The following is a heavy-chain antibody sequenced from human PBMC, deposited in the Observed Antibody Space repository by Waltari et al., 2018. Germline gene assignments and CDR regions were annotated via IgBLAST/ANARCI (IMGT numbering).Heavy chain of an antibody. CDR1: GFTFSSYG. V-gene: IGHV3-33*01. J-gene: IGHJ4*02. Sequence: QVQLVESGGGVVQPGRSLRLSCEASGFTFSSYGMHWVRQAPGKGLEGVEVIWYDGSIKYYADSVKGRFTLSRDNAKNSLYLQMNSLRAEDTAVYYCARTLSSGWSDYWGQGTLVTVSS. D-gene: IGHD6-19*01. CDR3: ARTLSSGWSDY. CDR2: IWYDGSIK.